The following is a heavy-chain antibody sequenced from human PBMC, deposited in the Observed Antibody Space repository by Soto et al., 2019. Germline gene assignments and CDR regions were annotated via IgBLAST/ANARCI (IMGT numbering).Heavy chain of an antibody. CDR3: ARDLAGSTVTNNHRVPNYYYYYGMDV. Sequence: GGSLRLSCAASGFTFSSYGMHWVRQAPGKGLEWVAVIWYDGSNKYYADSVKGRFTISRDNSKNTLYLQMNSLRAEDTAVYYCARDLAGSTVTNNHRVPNYYYYYGMDVWGQGTTVTVSS. D-gene: IGHD4-17*01. J-gene: IGHJ6*02. CDR2: IWYDGSNK. CDR1: GFTFSSYG. V-gene: IGHV3-33*01.